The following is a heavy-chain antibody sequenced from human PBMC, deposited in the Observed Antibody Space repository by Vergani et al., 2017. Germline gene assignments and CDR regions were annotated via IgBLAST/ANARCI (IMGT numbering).Heavy chain of an antibody. J-gene: IGHJ4*02. V-gene: IGHV3-23*01. CDR3: VKGAGSYVNFFDD. CDR1: GFTFSTYA. D-gene: IGHD1-26*01. Sequence: EVQLLESAGSLKQPGGSVRLSCAASGFTFSTYAMHWVRQAPGKGLEWVSALTGGGGNTYYADSFKGRFIISRDNSCDTLYLQMNSLRPEDTATYYCVKGAGSYVNFFDDWGQGAMVAVAS. CDR2: LTGGGGNT.